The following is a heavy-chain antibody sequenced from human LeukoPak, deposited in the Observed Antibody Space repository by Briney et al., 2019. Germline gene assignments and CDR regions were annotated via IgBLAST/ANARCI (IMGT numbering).Heavy chain of an antibody. V-gene: IGHV4-30-4*01. CDR2: MYYSRST. CDR1: GGSISSGYYY. Sequence: PSQTLSLTCTVAGGSISSGYYYWGWLLQPPGKGLEWIAYMYYSRSTYYNPSLKTRVTMSADTSKTQLSLKLSSVTAADTAVYYCARPYYYDSRIDPWGQGILVTVSS. D-gene: IGHD3-22*01. J-gene: IGHJ5*02. CDR3: ARPYYYDSRIDP.